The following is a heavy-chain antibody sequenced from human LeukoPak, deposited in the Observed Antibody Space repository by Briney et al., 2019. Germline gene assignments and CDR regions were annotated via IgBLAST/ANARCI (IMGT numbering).Heavy chain of an antibody. CDR2: IYYSGST. CDR3: ARDGVARLDY. CDR1: GGSISSDSYY. V-gene: IGHV4-39*07. D-gene: IGHD2-8*01. Sequence: SETLSLTCTVSGGSISSDSYYWGWIRQPPGKGLEWIGAIYYSGSTYYNPSLKSRVTISLDTSKNQFSLKASSVTAADTAVYYCARDGVARLDYWGQGTLVTVSS. J-gene: IGHJ4*02.